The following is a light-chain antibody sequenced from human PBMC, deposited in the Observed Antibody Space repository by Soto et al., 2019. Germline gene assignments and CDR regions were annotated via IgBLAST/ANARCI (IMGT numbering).Light chain of an antibody. V-gene: IGKV3-20*01. J-gene: IGKJ1*01. CDR1: QSISSSY. CDR3: QRYGGL. CDR2: GAS. Sequence: VLTQSPGTLSLSPGESATLSCRASQSISSSYLAWYQQRAGQAPRLLIYGASSRAAGIPDRFRGSGSGTDFTLTISRLEPEDFAVYYCQRYGGLFGQGTKVDIK.